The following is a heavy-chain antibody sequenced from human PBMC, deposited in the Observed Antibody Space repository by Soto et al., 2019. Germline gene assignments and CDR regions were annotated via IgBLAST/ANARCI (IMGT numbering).Heavy chain of an antibody. CDR1: GYSFTTHW. V-gene: IGHV5-51*01. D-gene: IGHD2-15*01. J-gene: IGHJ6*02. CDR2: IYPGDSET. Sequence: GESLKISCKGSGYSFTTHWIVWVRQMPEKGLEWVGIIYPGDSETRYSPSFQGQVSISADQSTSTAYLQWSSLKASDSAIYYFSRHCDGYCSGVSCLYYGMDVWGQGTTVTVSS. CDR3: SRHCDGYCSGVSCLYYGMDV.